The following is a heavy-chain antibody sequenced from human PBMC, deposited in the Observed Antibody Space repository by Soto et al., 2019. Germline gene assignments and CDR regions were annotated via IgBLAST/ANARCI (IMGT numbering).Heavy chain of an antibody. Sequence: PGGSLRLSCAASGFTVSSKYMSWVRQAPGKGLEWVSVIHTGGSTYYADSVRGRFTISRDNSENTLYLQMNSLRAEDTALYYCAREAEYDLWSGPGWFDPWGQGTLVTVSS. CDR2: IHTGGST. CDR1: GFTVSSKY. V-gene: IGHV3-66*01. D-gene: IGHD3-3*01. J-gene: IGHJ5*02. CDR3: AREAEYDLWSGPGWFDP.